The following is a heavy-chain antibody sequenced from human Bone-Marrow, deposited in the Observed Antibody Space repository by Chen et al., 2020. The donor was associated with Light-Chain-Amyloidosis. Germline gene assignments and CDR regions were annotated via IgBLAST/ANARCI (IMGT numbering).Heavy chain of an antibody. CDR3: ARMMTTVTTTDY. CDR1: GYIFTKYY. D-gene: IGHD4-17*01. J-gene: IGHJ4*02. CDR2: INPISGSA. Sequence: QVQLVQSGAEVKKPGASVKISCKASGYIFTKYYVHWVRQAPGEGFEWMGIINPISGSASYAEKFEGRVTMTRDTSTSTFYMELSSLKSEDSAVYYCARMMTTVTTTDYWGQGALVTVSS. V-gene: IGHV1-46*01.